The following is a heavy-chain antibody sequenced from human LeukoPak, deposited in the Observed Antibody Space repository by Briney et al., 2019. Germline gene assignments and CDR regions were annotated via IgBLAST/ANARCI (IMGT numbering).Heavy chain of an antibody. CDR2: ISWNSGDI. Sequence: GRSLRLSCAASGFTFDDYAMHWVRQAPGKGLEWVSGISWNSGDIGYADSVKGRFTISRDNAKNSLYLQMNSLRAEDTAMYYCARESYYDRGGDYYFYYYMDVWGKGTTVTVSS. CDR3: ARESYYDRGGDYYFYYYMDV. J-gene: IGHJ6*03. V-gene: IGHV3-9*01. D-gene: IGHD3-22*01. CDR1: GFTFDDYA.